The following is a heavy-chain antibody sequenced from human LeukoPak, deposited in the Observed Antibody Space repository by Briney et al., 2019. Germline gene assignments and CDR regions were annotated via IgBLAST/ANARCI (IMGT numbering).Heavy chain of an antibody. CDR1: GFTFGTYA. Sequence: GGSLRLSCAASGFTFGTYAMSWVRQAPGKGLVWVSHINSDGSSTSYADSVKGRFTISRDNAKNTLYLQTNSLRAEDTAVYYCARGVAGTWYFDLWGRGTLVTVSS. J-gene: IGHJ2*01. CDR3: ARGVAGTWYFDL. V-gene: IGHV3-74*01. CDR2: INSDGSST. D-gene: IGHD6-19*01.